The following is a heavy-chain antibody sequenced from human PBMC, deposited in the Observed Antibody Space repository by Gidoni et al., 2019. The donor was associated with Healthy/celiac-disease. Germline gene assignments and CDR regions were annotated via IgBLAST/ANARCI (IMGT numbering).Heavy chain of an antibody. CDR2: INHSGST. CDR1: GGSFSGYY. CDR3: ARGARAATFDY. D-gene: IGHD1-26*01. Sequence: QVQLQQWGAGLFKPSETLSLTFAVYGGSFSGYYWSWIRQPPGKGLEWIGEINHSGSTNYNPSLKSRVTISVDTSKNQFSLKLSSVTAADTAVYYCARGARAATFDYWGQGTLVTVSS. V-gene: IGHV4-34*01. J-gene: IGHJ4*02.